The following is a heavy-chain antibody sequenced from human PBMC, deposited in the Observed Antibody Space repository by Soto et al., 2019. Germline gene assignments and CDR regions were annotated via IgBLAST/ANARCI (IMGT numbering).Heavy chain of an antibody. D-gene: IGHD3-3*01. CDR1: GGTFSSYA. CDR3: ARDRGASITIFGVVIIPPRHYGMDV. Sequence: QVQLVQSGAEVKKPGSSVKVSCKASGGTFSSYAISWVRQAPGQGLEWMGGIIPIFGTANYAQKFQGRVTQTADESTSTAYKELSRLRAEDTAVYYCARDRGASITIFGVVIIPPRHYGMDVWGQGTTVTVSS. CDR2: IIPIFGTA. J-gene: IGHJ6*02. V-gene: IGHV1-69*01.